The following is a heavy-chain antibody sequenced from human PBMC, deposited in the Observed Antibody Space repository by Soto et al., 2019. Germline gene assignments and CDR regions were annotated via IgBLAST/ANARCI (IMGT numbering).Heavy chain of an antibody. CDR3: ARDAPETAPY. D-gene: IGHD2-2*01. Sequence: QVQLQESGPGLVKPSQTLSLTCTVSGGSISNGDYYWNWIRQHPEKGLEWIGYINYRGSTFYNSSLKSRIIISVEKSKNQFSLKLSSVTAADTAVYYCARDAPETAPYWGQGTLVTVSS. J-gene: IGHJ4*02. V-gene: IGHV4-31*03. CDR2: INYRGST. CDR1: GGSISNGDYY.